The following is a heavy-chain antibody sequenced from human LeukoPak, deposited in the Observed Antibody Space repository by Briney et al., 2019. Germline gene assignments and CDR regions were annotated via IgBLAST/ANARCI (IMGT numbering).Heavy chain of an antibody. CDR3: ARAYYDSSGYYQYYFDY. CDR2: IGTAGDT. J-gene: IGHJ4*02. D-gene: IGHD3-22*01. Sequence: GGSLRLSCAASGFTFSSYDMHWVRQATGKGLEWVSAIGTAGDTYYPGSVKGRFTISRENAKNSLYLQMNSLRAGDTAVYYCARAYYDSSGYYQYYFDYWGRGTLVTVSS. V-gene: IGHV3-13*01. CDR1: GFTFSSYD.